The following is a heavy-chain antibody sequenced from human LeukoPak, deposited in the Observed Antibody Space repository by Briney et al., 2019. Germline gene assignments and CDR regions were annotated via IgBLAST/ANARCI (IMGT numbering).Heavy chain of an antibody. CDR1: GFTFSSYG. V-gene: IGHV3-30*02. Sequence: PGGSLRLSCAASGFTFSSYGMHWVRQAPGKGLEWVAFIRYDGSNKYYTDSVKGRFTISRDNAKNSLYLQMNSLRAEDTALYYCARDADGYDWMAARDYWGQRTLVTVSS. CDR3: ARDADGYDWMAARDY. CDR2: IRYDGSNK. J-gene: IGHJ4*02. D-gene: IGHD5-24*01.